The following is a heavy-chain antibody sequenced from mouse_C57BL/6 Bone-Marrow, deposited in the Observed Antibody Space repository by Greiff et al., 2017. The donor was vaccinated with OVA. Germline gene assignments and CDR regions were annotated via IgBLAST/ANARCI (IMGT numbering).Heavy chain of an antibody. Sequence: QVQLKQPGAELVKPGASVKLSCKASGYTFTSYWMHWVKQRPGQGLEWIGMIHPNSGSTNYNEKFKSKATLTVDKSSSTAYMQLSSLTSEDSAVYYCARGELLRGWFAYWGQGTLVTVSA. CDR3: ARGELLRGWFAY. CDR1: GYTFTSYW. J-gene: IGHJ3*01. D-gene: IGHD1-1*01. CDR2: IHPNSGST. V-gene: IGHV1-64*01.